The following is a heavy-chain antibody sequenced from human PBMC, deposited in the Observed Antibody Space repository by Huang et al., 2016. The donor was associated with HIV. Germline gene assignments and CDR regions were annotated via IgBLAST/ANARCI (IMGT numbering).Heavy chain of an antibody. D-gene: IGHD4-17*01. CDR3: ASRTTVTTTSNYHYFYMDV. V-gene: IGHV4-39*01. CDR1: GGSISSSSYY. J-gene: IGHJ6*03. CDR2: IYYIGNC. Sequence: QLQLQESGPGLVKPSETLSLTCTVSGGSISSSSYYWGWIRQSPGKGLEWIGSIYYIGNCDYNPSLKSRVTMSVDRSSNQFSLKMHSVTAADTAVYYCASRTTVTTTSNYHYFYMDVWGKGTTVIVSS.